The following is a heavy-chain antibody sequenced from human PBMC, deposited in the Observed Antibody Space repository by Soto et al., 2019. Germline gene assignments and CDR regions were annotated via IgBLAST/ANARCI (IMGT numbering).Heavy chain of an antibody. J-gene: IGHJ4*02. D-gene: IGHD3-10*01. CDR2: INHSGST. V-gene: IGHV4-34*01. CDR3: ARGLRPRQLGVVRGVIYFDY. Sequence: SETLSLTCAVYGGSSSGYYWSWIRQPPGKGLEWIGEINHSGSTNYNPSLKSRVTISVDTSKNQFSLKLSSVTAADTAVYYCARGLRPRQLGVVRGVIYFDYWGQGTLVTVSS. CDR1: GGSSSGYY.